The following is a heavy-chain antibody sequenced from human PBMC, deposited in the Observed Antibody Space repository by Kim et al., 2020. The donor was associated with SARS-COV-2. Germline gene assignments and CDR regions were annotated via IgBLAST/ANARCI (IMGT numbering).Heavy chain of an antibody. J-gene: IGHJ4*02. CDR3: AKPRETASWNDVDY. V-gene: IGHV3-23*01. CDR1: GFNFSTYA. Sequence: GGSLRLSCAASGFNFSTYAMSWVRQAPGKGLQWVSTITSVSGNTYYADPVKGRFTISRDNSKNTIYLQMNSLRGDDTAVYYCAKPRETASWNDVDYWGQGTLVTVFS. CDR2: ITSVSGNT. D-gene: IGHD1-1*01.